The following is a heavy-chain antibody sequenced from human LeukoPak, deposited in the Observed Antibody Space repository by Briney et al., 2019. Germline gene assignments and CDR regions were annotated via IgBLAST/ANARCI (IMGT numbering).Heavy chain of an antibody. CDR2: INHSGST. Sequence: PSETLSLTCAVYGGSFSGYYWSWIRQPPGKGLEWIGEINHSGSTNYNPSLKSRVTISVDTSKNQFSLKLSSVTAADTAVYYCAKEGHYDFWRGYYTGAAYYYYYMDVWGKGTTVTVSS. V-gene: IGHV4-34*01. D-gene: IGHD3-3*01. J-gene: IGHJ6*03. CDR3: AKEGHYDFWRGYYTGAAYYYYYMDV. CDR1: GGSFSGYY.